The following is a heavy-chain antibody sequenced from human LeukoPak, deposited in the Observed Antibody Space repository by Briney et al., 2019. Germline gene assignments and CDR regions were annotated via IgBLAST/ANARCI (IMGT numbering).Heavy chain of an antibody. D-gene: IGHD1-26*01. CDR2: IYYSGST. CDR1: GGSISSSSYY. J-gene: IGHJ4*02. CDR3: ARHGGHSGSYSSDS. Sequence: SETLSLTCTVSGGSISSSSYYWGSIRQPPGKGLEWIGSIYYSGSTYYNPSLKSRVTISVDTSKNPFSLKLRSVTAADPAVYYCARHGGHSGSYSSDSWGQGTLVTVSS. V-gene: IGHV4-39*01.